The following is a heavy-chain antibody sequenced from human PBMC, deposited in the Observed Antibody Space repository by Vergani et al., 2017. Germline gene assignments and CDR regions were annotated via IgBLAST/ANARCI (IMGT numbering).Heavy chain of an antibody. D-gene: IGHD1-26*01. CDR2: VNHGGST. J-gene: IGHJ3*02. V-gene: IGHV4-38-2*01. Sequence: QVQLQESGPGLVKPSETLSLTCAVSGYSISSGYYWGWIRQPPGKGLEWIGEVNHGGSTNYNPSLKSRVSISVDTSKNQFSLSLSSVTAADTAVYYCARGTFLHAFDNWGQGTVVTVSS. CDR3: ARGTFLHAFDN. CDR1: GYSISSGYY.